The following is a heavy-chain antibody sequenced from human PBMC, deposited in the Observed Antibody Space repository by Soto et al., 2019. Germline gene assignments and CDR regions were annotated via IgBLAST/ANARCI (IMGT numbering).Heavy chain of an antibody. D-gene: IGHD4-4*01. CDR2: IGSKAYGGTT. CDR1: GFTFGGYA. J-gene: IGHJ6*03. CDR3: RGDYSNYYYYYMDV. Sequence: GGSLRLSCTASGFTFGGYAMSWFRQAPGKGLEWVGFIGSKAYGGTTEYAASVQGRFTISRDDSKSIAYLQMNSLKTEDTAVYYCRGDYSNYYYYYMDVWGKGTTVTVSS. V-gene: IGHV3-49*03.